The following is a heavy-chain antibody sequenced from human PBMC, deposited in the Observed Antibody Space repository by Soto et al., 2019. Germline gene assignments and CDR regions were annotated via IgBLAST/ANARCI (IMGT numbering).Heavy chain of an antibody. CDR2: IIPIFGTA. V-gene: IGHV1-69*13. CDR1: GGTFSSYA. Sequence: ASVKVSCKASGGTFSSYAISWVRQAPGQVLEWMGGIIPIFGTANYAQKFQGRVTITADESTSTAYMELSSLRSEDTAVYYCARLRKVVGATTSPYFDYWGQGTLVTVSS. J-gene: IGHJ4*02. CDR3: ARLRKVVGATTSPYFDY. D-gene: IGHD1-26*01.